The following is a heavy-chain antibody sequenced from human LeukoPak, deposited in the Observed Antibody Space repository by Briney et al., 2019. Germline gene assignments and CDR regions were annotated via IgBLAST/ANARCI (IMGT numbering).Heavy chain of an antibody. D-gene: IGHD5-24*01. CDR3: AYGGDAYKTGY. J-gene: IGHJ4*02. CDR2: IYYSGSP. V-gene: IGHV4-59*07. Sequence: PSDTLSLTCTVSGASITDYYGRWLRQPPARALEWIGYIYYSGSPNYNPSLKSRVTLSLDTSQSQFSLKLTSVPAADTAVYYCAYGGDAYKTGYWGQGTLVTVSS. CDR1: GASITDYY.